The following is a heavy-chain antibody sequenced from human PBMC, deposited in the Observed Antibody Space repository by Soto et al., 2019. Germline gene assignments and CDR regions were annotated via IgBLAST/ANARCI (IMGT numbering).Heavy chain of an antibody. CDR3: ARAYSGYDPIHRAFDI. CDR2: ISSSSSYI. J-gene: IGHJ3*02. D-gene: IGHD5-12*01. CDR1: GFTFSSYS. Sequence: GGSLRLSCAASGFTFSSYSMNWVRQAPGKGLEWVSSISSSSSYIYYADSVKGRFTISRDNAKNSLYLQMNSLRAEDTAVYYCARAYSGYDPIHRAFDIWGQGTMVTVSS. V-gene: IGHV3-21*01.